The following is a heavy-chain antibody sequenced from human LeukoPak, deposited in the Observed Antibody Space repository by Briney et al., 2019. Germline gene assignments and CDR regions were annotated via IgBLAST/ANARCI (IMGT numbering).Heavy chain of an antibody. V-gene: IGHV3-9*01. CDR3: AKDIRTRPKYFQH. CDR2: ISWNSGSI. J-gene: IGHJ1*01. Sequence: GGSLRLSCAASGFTFDDYAMHWVRQAPGKGLEWVSGISWNSGSIGYADSVKGRFTISRDNAKNSLYLQMNSLRAEDTALYYCAKDIRTRPKYFQHGGQGTLVTVSS. CDR1: GFTFDDYA.